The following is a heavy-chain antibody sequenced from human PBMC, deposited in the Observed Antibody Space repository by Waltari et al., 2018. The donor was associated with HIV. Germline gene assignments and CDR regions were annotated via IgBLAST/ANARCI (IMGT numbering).Heavy chain of an antibody. Sequence: QVQLQESGPRLVKPSETLFLTCAVSGYSLNSGYYWGWFRQPPGKGLEWIGTFRHTGTTYYNPSLKSRVTISIDTSKNRFSLTLTSVTAADTAVYYCARSDAVLNWGGYWGQGTLVTVSS. CDR3: ARSDAVLNWGGY. CDR2: FRHTGTT. V-gene: IGHV4-38-2*01. D-gene: IGHD3-16*01. J-gene: IGHJ4*02. CDR1: GYSLNSGYY.